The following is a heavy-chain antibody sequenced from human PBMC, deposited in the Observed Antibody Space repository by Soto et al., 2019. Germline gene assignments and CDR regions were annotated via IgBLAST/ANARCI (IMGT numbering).Heavy chain of an antibody. J-gene: IGHJ4*02. V-gene: IGHV3-30*18. D-gene: IGHD3-3*01. CDR2: ISYDGSNK. CDR1: GFTFSSYG. Sequence: PGGSLRLSCAASGFTFSSYGMHWVRQAPGKGLEWVAVISYDGSNKYYADSVKGRFTISRDNSKNTLYLQMNSLRAEDTAVYYCAKKAGDFWSGYQYYFDYWGQGTLVTVSS. CDR3: AKKAGDFWSGYQYYFDY.